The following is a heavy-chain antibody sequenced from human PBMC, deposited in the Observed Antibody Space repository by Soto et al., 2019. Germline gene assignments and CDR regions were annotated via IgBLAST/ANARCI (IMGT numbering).Heavy chain of an antibody. CDR3: ARAPSPPGGYFSSFDY. CDR2: IYSGGST. Sequence: EVQLVESGGGLVQPGGSLRLSCAASGFTVSSNYMSWVRQAPGKGLEWVSVIYSGGSTYYADSVKGRFTISRDNSKNTLYLQMNSLRAEDTAVYYWARAPSPPGGYFSSFDYWGQGTLVTVSS. CDR1: GFTVSSNY. D-gene: IGHD3-22*01. J-gene: IGHJ4*02. V-gene: IGHV3-66*01.